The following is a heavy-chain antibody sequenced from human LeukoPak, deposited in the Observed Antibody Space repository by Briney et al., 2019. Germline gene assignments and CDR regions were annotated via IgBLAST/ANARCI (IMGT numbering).Heavy chain of an antibody. V-gene: IGHV3-30*02. CDR3: ARDADSGSYLFDY. CDR1: GFTFRTYG. D-gene: IGHD1-26*01. Sequence: GGSLRLSCAASGFTFRTYGMQWVRQAPGKGLEGVAFIRYDGYNKYYADSVKGRFTISRDNPKNTLYLQMNSLRAEDTAVYYCARDADSGSYLFDYWGQGTLVTVSS. CDR2: IRYDGYNK. J-gene: IGHJ4*02.